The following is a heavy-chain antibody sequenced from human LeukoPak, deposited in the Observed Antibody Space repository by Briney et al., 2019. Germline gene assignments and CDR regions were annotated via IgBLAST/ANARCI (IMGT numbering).Heavy chain of an antibody. J-gene: IGHJ4*02. CDR1: GGSISSYY. V-gene: IGHV4-4*07. Sequence: NPSETLSLTCTVSGGSISSYYWNWVRQPAGKGLEWIGRIYSSGSTNYNPSLKSRVTMSVDTSKNQFSLKLSSVTAADTAVYYCARGYDFWSGYPYYFDYWGQGTLVTVSS. CDR3: ARGYDFWSGYPYYFDY. CDR2: IYSSGST. D-gene: IGHD3-3*01.